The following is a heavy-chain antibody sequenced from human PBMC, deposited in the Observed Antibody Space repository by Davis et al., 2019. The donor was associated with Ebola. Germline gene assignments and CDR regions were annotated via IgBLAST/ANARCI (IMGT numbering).Heavy chain of an antibody. V-gene: IGHV3-23*01. CDR2: VSGGGDYT. Sequence: ESLKISCAASGFTFSNYAMSWVRQAPGKGLEWVSSVSGGGDYTYDIDSVRGRFTISRDNSKNTVYLQMDSLRAEDTAVYYCVKGLYCSSTTCHEGGWFGPWGQGTLVTVSS. J-gene: IGHJ5*02. CDR3: VKGLYCSSTTCHEGGWFGP. D-gene: IGHD2/OR15-2a*01. CDR1: GFTFSNYA.